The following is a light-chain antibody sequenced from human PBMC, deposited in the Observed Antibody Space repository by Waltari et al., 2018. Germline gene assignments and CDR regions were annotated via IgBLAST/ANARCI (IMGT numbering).Light chain of an antibody. CDR1: QSVSRA. J-gene: IGKJ1*01. Sequence: ELVLTQSPGSRSSSPGERVAFSCRASQSVSRALAWYQQKPGQAPRLLIFGASNRANGLPDRFSGSGSETDFSLTISRLEPEDFAGYYCQHYVRLPATFGRGTKVEIK. V-gene: IGKV3-20*01. CDR3: QHYVRLPAT. CDR2: GAS.